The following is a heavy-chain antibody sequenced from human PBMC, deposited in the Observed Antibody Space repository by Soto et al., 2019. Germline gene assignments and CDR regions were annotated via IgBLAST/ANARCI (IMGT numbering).Heavy chain of an antibody. CDR2: TYYRSKWYN. D-gene: IGHD3-16*01. Sequence: PSQTLSLTCAISGDSVSGNSAAWNWIRQSPSRGLEWLGRTYYRSKWYNDYAVSVKSRITVTPDTSKNQFSLHLNSVTPEDPAVYVCAREFPYYESSDSYFDYWGQGAMVTVSS. J-gene: IGHJ4*02. V-gene: IGHV6-1*01. CDR1: GDSVSGNSAA. CDR3: AREFPYYESSDSYFDY.